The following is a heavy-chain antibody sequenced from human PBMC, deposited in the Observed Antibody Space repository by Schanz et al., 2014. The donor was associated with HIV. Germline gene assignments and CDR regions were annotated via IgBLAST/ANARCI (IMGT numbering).Heavy chain of an antibody. V-gene: IGHV3-11*01. CDR1: GFTFSDYY. D-gene: IGHD3-3*01. CDR3: ARPDYDFWVDV. CDR2: ISGSGNTI. J-gene: IGHJ6*02. Sequence: QVQLVESGGGVVQPGTSLRLSCAASGFTFSDYYMSWIRQAPGKGLEWVSYISGSGNTIYYADSVKGRFTISRDNAKNSLSLQMNSLRAEDTAVYYCARPDYDFWVDVWGQGTTVTVSS.